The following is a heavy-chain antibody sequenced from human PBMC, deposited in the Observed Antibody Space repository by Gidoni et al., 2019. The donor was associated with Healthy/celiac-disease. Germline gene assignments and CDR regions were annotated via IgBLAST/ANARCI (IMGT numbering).Heavy chain of an antibody. CDR2: IRSKANSYAT. J-gene: IGHJ4*02. D-gene: IGHD6-19*01. CDR3: TKPGIAVAGADY. Sequence: EVQLVESGGGLVQPGGSLKLSCAASVFTFSGSAMHWVRQASGKGLEWVGRIRSKANSYATAYAASVKGRFTISRDDSKNTAYLQMNSLKTEDTAVYYCTKPGIAVAGADYWGQGTLVTVSS. CDR1: VFTFSGSA. V-gene: IGHV3-73*01.